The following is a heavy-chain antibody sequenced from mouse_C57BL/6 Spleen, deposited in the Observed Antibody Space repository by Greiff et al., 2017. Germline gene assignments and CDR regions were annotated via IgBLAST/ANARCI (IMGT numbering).Heavy chain of an antibody. CDR3: GKKSYSAGYTCDY. V-gene: IGHV1-55*01. J-gene: IGHJ2*01. D-gene: IGHD3-2*02. Sequence: QVQLQQPGAELVKPGASVKMSCKASGYTFTSYWINWVKQRPGQGLEWIGDIYPGSGSTNYNEKFKSKATLTVDTSSSTAYMQLSSLTSEDSAVXYCGKKSYSAGYTCDYWGQGTTLTVSS. CDR2: IYPGSGST. CDR1: GYTFTSYW.